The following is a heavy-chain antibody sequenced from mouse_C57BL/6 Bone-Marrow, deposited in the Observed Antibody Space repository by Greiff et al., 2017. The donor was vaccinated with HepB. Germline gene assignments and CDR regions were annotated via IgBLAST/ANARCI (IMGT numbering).Heavy chain of an antibody. CDR1: GYSFSSSW. V-gene: IGHV1-82*01. CDR3: AREYFDV. CDR2: IYPGDGDT. J-gene: IGHJ1*03. Sequence: QVQLKESGPELVKPGASVKISCKASGYSFSSSWMNWVKQRPGKGLEWIGRIYPGDGDTNYDGKFKGKATLTADKSSSTAYMQLSSLTSEDSAVYFCAREYFDVWGTGTTVTVSS.